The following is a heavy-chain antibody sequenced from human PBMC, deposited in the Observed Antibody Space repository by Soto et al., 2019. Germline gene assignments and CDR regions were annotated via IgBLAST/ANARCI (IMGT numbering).Heavy chain of an antibody. V-gene: IGHV4-34*01. J-gene: IGHJ4*02. Sequence: SETLSLTCAFYCGSFIGYYWSWIRQPPGKGLEWIGEINHSGSTNYNPSLKSRVTISVDTSKNQFSLKLSSVTAADTAVYYCARIPSTRIVAGTARDYWGQGTLVTVSS. CDR2: INHSGST. CDR1: CGSFIGYY. CDR3: ARIPSTRIVAGTARDY. D-gene: IGHD6-19*01.